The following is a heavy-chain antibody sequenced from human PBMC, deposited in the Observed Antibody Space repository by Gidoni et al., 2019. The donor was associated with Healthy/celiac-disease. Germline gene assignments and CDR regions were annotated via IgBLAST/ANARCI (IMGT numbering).Heavy chain of an antibody. CDR2: ISGSGGST. D-gene: IGHD3-22*01. CDR1: GFTFRRLS. V-gene: IGHV3-23*01. Sequence: EVQLLESGGGLVHPGGSLRLSCSPSGFTFRRLSMRWVRQAPGKGLEWVSAISGSGGSTYYADSVKGRFTISRDNSKNTLYLQMNSLRAEDTAVYYCAKDLYYYDSSGYYPYPYFDYWGQGTLVTVSS. J-gene: IGHJ4*02. CDR3: AKDLYYYDSSGYYPYPYFDY.